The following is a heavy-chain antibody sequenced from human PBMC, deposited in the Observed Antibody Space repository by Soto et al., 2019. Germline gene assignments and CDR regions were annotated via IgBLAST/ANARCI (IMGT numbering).Heavy chain of an antibody. J-gene: IGHJ3*02. V-gene: IGHV1-46*01. CDR2: INPSGGST. CDR3: EAVGATPDAFDI. Sequence: VKVSCKASGYILSSYNMHWVQQAPGQGLEWMGIINPSGGSTSYAQKFQGRVTMTRDTSTSTVYMELSSLRSEDTAVYYCEAVGATPDAFDIWGQGTMVTVSS. D-gene: IGHD1-26*01. CDR1: GYILSSYN.